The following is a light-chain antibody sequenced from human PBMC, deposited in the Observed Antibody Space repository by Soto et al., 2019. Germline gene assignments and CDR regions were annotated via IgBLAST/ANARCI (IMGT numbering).Light chain of an antibody. CDR2: EVT. J-gene: IGLJ3*02. Sequence: QSALTQPPSASGSPGQSVTISCTGTSSDVGAYKYVSWYQQYPGKAPKLMIYEVTKRPSGVPDRFSGSKSGNTASLTVCGLQAEDEADYYCTSYVGNDIWVFGGGTKVTVL. V-gene: IGLV2-8*01. CDR3: TSYVGNDIWV. CDR1: SSDVGAYKY.